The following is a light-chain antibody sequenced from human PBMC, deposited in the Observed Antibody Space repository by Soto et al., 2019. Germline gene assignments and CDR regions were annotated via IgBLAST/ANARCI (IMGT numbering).Light chain of an antibody. J-gene: IGLJ1*01. CDR1: SSDVGGYKY. CDR3: CSYTSSTTYV. Sequence: QSALTQPASVSRSPGQSITISCSGTSSDVGGYKYVSWYQQHPGKAPKLMIYEVSNRPSGVSDRFSGSKSGNTASLTISGLQAEDEADYYCCSYTSSTTYVFGTGTKLTVL. CDR2: EVS. V-gene: IGLV2-14*01.